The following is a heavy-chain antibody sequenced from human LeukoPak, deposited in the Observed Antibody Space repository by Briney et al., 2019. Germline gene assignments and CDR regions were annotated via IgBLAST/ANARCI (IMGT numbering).Heavy chain of an antibody. J-gene: IGHJ4*02. CDR2: ISGSGGST. Sequence: PGRSLRLSCAASGFTFSSYAMSWVRQAPGKGLEWVSAISGSGGSTYYADSVKGRFTISRDNSKNTLYLQMNSLRAEDTAVYYCAKDLAYGSGVGGFDYWGQGTLVTVSS. CDR1: GFTFSSYA. CDR3: AKDLAYGSGVGGFDY. D-gene: IGHD3-10*01. V-gene: IGHV3-23*01.